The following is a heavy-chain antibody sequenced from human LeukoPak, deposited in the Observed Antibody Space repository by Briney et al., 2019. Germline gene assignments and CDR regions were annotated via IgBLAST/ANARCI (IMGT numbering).Heavy chain of an antibody. CDR3: ARARSTSWYYYYGMDV. J-gene: IGHJ6*02. CDR1: GGSISSYY. D-gene: IGHD2-2*01. V-gene: IGHV4-34*01. CDR2: INHSGST. Sequence: SETLSLTCTVSGGSISSYYWSWIRQPPGKGLEWIGEINHSGSTNYNPSLKSRVTISVDTSKNQFSLKLSSVTAADTAVYYCARARSTSWYYYYGMDVWGQGTTVTVSS.